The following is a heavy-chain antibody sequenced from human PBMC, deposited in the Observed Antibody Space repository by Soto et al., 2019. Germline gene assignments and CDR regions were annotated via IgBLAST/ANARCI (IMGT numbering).Heavy chain of an antibody. CDR2: IIPIFGTA. Sequence: QVQQVLSGAEVKKPGSSVKVSCKASGGTFSSYAISWVRQAPGQGLEWMGGIIPIFGTANYAQKFQGRVTITADESTSTAYMELSSLRSEDTAVYYCAREWENCSGGSCYGYYFDYWGQGTLVTVSS. J-gene: IGHJ4*02. CDR3: AREWENCSGGSCYGYYFDY. V-gene: IGHV1-69*01. D-gene: IGHD2-15*01. CDR1: GGTFSSYA.